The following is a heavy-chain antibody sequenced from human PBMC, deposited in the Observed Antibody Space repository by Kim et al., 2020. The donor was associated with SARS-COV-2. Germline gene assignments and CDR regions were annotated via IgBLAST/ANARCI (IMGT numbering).Heavy chain of an antibody. Sequence: SETLSLTCTVSGGSISSSSYYWGWIRQPPGKGLEWIGSIYYSGSTYYNPSLKSRVTISVDTSKNQFSLKLSSVTAADTAVYYCARVDVLRYFDHPTGTWYFDLWGRGNLVTVSS. CDR2: IYYSGST. CDR1: GGSISSSSYY. J-gene: IGHJ2*01. V-gene: IGHV4-39*01. D-gene: IGHD3-9*01. CDR3: ARVDVLRYFDHPTGTWYFDL.